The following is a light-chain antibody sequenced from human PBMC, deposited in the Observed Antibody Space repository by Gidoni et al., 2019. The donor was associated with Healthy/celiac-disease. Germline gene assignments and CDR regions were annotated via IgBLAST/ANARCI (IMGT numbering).Light chain of an antibody. CDR2: DAS. CDR3: QQRSNWPS. Sequence: ELVLTQSPATLFLSPGERATPSCRASQSVSSYLSWYQQKPGQPPRLLLYDASNRATGIPARFSGSGSGTDFTLTISSLEPEDFAVYYCQQRSNWPSFGGGTKVESK. CDR1: QSVSSY. V-gene: IGKV3-11*01. J-gene: IGKJ4*01.